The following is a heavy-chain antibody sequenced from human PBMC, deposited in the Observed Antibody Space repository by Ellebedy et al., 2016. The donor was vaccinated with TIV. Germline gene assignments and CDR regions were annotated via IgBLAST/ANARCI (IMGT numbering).Heavy chain of an antibody. Sequence: AASVKVSCKASGYTFSTYAMHWVRQAPGQRLEWMGWINAGNGDTKYSQKLQGRITITRDTSASAAYMELSSLTSEDTAVYYCAKDTTTAVIVMDVWGQGTTVTVSS. CDR2: INAGNGDT. V-gene: IGHV1-3*01. D-gene: IGHD1-14*01. CDR3: AKDTTTAVIVMDV. CDR1: GYTFSTYA. J-gene: IGHJ6*02.